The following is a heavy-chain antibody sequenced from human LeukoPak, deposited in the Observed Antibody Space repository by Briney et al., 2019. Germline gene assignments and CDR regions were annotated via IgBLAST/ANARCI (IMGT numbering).Heavy chain of an antibody. D-gene: IGHD1-26*01. Sequence: SETLSLTCGVAGGSFRGYYWTWIRQAPGKGLEWIGETTHSGSSNYNPSLKSRVNISVDMAKNQFSLTLSSVTAADTAEYYCARMWPGRIGGSLGSSDYWGQGTLATVSS. J-gene: IGHJ4*02. CDR1: GGSFRGYY. V-gene: IGHV4-34*01. CDR3: ARMWPGRIGGSLGSSDY. CDR2: TTHSGSS.